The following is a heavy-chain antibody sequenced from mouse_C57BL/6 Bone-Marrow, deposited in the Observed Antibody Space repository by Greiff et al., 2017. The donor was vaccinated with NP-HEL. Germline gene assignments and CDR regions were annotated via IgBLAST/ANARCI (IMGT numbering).Heavy chain of an antibody. D-gene: IGHD2-3*01. CDR2: IDPENGDT. CDR1: GFTIKDDY. CDR3: TTLYDGYHFAY. V-gene: IGHV14-4*01. J-gene: IGHJ3*01. Sequence: EVQLQQSGAELVRPGASVKLSCTASGFTIKDDYMHWVKQRPEQGLEWIGWIDPENGDTEYASKFQGKATITADTSSNTAYLQLSSLTSEDTAVYYCTTLYDGYHFAYWGQGTLVTVSA.